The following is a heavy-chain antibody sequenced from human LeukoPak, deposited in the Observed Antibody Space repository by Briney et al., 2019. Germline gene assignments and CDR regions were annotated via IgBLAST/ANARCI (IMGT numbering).Heavy chain of an antibody. Sequence: GGSLRLSCAASGFTFSGDGMHWVRQAPGKELEWVAVISYDGSNKYYADSVKGRFTISRDNSKNTLYLQMNSLRAEDTAVYYCAQDQRYCSSTSCYLDYYYYGMDVWGQGTTVTVSS. V-gene: IGHV3-30*18. J-gene: IGHJ6*02. CDR3: AQDQRYCSSTSCYLDYYYYGMDV. CDR1: GFTFSGDG. CDR2: ISYDGSNK. D-gene: IGHD2-2*01.